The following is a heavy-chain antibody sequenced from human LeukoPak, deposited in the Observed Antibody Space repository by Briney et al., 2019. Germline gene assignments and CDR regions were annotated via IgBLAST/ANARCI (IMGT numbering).Heavy chain of an antibody. V-gene: IGHV1-2*02. CDR1: GYTFTDYY. CDR2: INPNSGGS. Sequence: ASVKVSCKASGYTFTDYYIHWVRQAPGQGLEWMGWINPNSGGSNYAQKFQGRVTMTRDTSTSTAYMEVSRLRSDDTAVYYCVREGRGPQTDYWGQGALVTVSS. D-gene: IGHD3-10*01. CDR3: VREGRGPQTDY. J-gene: IGHJ4*02.